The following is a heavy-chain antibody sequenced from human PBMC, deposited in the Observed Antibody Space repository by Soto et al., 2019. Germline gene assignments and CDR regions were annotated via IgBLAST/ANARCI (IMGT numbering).Heavy chain of an antibody. CDR2: IYQNGGT. Sequence: QVQLQESGPGLVKPSGTLSLTCAVSGGSISSSNWWSWVRQPPGKGREWIGEIYQNGGTNYSPSLGSGATLQVDKSKNHFSLRLNSVTAADTAVYYVARPWGSFLTGRADALEIWGQGTRVTVSS. CDR3: ARPWGSFLTGRADALEI. CDR1: GGSISSSNW. D-gene: IGHD3-9*01. V-gene: IGHV4-4*02. J-gene: IGHJ3*02.